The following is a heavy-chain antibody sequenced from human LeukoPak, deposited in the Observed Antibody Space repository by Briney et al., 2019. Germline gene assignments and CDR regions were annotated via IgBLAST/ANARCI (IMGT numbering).Heavy chain of an antibody. CDR1: GYTFTSYD. J-gene: IGHJ3*02. CDR3: ARGGVISTYYDFWSGYYIRAFDI. Sequence: ASVKVSCKASGYTFTSYDINWVRQATGQGLEWMGWMNPDSGNTGYAQKFQGRVTMTRNTSISTAYMELSSLRSEDTAVYYCARGGVISTYYDFWSGYYIRAFDIWGQGTMVTVSS. D-gene: IGHD3-3*01. V-gene: IGHV1-8*01. CDR2: MNPDSGNT.